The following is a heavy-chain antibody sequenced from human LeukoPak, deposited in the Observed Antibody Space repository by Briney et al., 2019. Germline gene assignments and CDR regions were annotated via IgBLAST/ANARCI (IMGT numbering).Heavy chain of an antibody. CDR2: IYYSGST. CDR1: GGSLSSYY. CDR3: ARVKGYYGSGSYYYYYYMDV. J-gene: IGHJ6*03. D-gene: IGHD3-10*01. Sequence: SETLSLTCTVSGGSLSSYYWSWIRQPPGKGLEWIGYIYYSGSTNYNPSLKSRVTISVDTSKNQFSLKLSSVTAADTAVYYCARVKGYYGSGSYYYYYYMDVWGKGTTVTVSS. V-gene: IGHV4-59*01.